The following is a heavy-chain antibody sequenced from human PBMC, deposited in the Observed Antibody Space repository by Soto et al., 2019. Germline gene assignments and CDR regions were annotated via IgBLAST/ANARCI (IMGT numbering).Heavy chain of an antibody. CDR1: GYTFTSYD. J-gene: IGHJ6*02. CDR3: ARGRVGSGWPKYYYYGMDV. CDR2: MNPNSGST. V-gene: IGHV1-8*01. Sequence: RASVKVSCKASGYTFTSYDINWVRQATGQGLEWMGWMNPNSGSTGYAQKFQGRVTMTRNTSISTAYMELSSLRSEDTAVYYCARGRVGSGWPKYYYYGMDVWGQGXTVTVYS. D-gene: IGHD6-19*01.